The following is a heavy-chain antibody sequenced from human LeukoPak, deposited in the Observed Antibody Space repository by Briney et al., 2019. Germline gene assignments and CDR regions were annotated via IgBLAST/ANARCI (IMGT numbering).Heavy chain of an antibody. J-gene: IGHJ5*02. CDR1: GDSISRGGYY. V-gene: IGHV4-31*03. CDR3: ARDGQVRLSFDP. Sequence: PSETLSLTCTVSGDSISRGGYYWNWIRQHPGKGLEWIGYIYYSGNTDYNPSLKSRVIISVDTSKNQFSLKLNSVIAADTAVYYSARDGQVRLSFDPWGQGTLVTVSS. D-gene: IGHD3/OR15-3a*01. CDR2: IYYSGNT.